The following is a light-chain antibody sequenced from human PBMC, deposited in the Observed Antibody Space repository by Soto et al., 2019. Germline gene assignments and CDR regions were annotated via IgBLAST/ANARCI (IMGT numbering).Light chain of an antibody. CDR1: SSNIGNNY. Sequence: QSLLTDSPSLSAAPGQKVTISCSGSSSNIGNNYVSWYQQLPGTAPKLLIYDNNKRPSGIPDRFSDSKSGTSATLAITGLQTGDEADYYCGTWDSSLSAYVFGTGTKVTVL. V-gene: IGLV1-51*01. CDR3: GTWDSSLSAYV. CDR2: DNN. J-gene: IGLJ1*01.